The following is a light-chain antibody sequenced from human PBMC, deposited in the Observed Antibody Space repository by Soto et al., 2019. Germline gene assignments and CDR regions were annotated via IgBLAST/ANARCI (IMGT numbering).Light chain of an antibody. CDR2: DAS. CDR1: QSVSNR. J-gene: IGKJ4*01. CDR3: QQYAGSPLT. V-gene: IGKV3D-20*01. Sequence: EIVLTQSPATLSLSPGQRATLSCGASQSVSNRLAWYQQRPGLAPRLLIYDASTCATGIPDRFSGSGSGRDFTLTISRLEPEDSAVYYCQQYAGSPLTFGGGTKVEIK.